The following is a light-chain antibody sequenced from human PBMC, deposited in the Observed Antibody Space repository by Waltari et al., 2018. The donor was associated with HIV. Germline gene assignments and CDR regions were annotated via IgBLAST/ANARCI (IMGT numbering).Light chain of an antibody. Sequence: DIVMTQSPDSLAVSLGERATINCKSSQSVLFSSNNKNYLAWYQQKPGRPPKLLIYWASTRESGVPDRFSGSGSGTDFTLTISSLQAEDVAVYYCQQYYTTPWRFGPGTKVDIK. V-gene: IGKV4-1*01. CDR1: QSVLFSSNNKNY. J-gene: IGKJ3*01. CDR2: WAS. CDR3: QQYYTTPWR.